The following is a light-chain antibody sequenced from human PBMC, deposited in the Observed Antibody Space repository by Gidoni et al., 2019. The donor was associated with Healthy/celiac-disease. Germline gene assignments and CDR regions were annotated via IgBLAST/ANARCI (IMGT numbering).Light chain of an antibody. CDR2: GNS. J-gene: IGLJ1*01. CDR1: SSNIGAGYD. CDR3: QSYDSSLSGYV. Sequence: QRVTISCTGSSSNIGAGYDVHWYQQLPGTAPKLLIYGNSNRPSGVPDRFSGSKSGTSASLAITGLQAEDEADYYCQSYDSSLSGYVFGTGTKVTVL. V-gene: IGLV1-40*01.